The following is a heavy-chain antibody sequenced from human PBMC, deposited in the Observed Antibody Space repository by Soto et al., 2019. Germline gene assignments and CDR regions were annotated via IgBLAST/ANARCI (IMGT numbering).Heavy chain of an antibody. J-gene: IGHJ4*02. CDR1: GXTFTXXG. Sequence: QVQLVQSGAEVKKPGASVKVSCKASGXTFTXXGXXXVRQAPGQGLEWMGWISAYNGNTNYAQKLQGXXXXTXXXXXXXXXXXXXXXXXXXXXXXXXXXXXXXGSGSHWGQGTLVIVSS. CDR3: XXXXXXGSGSH. V-gene: IGHV1-18*01. D-gene: IGHD3-10*01. CDR2: ISAYNGNT.